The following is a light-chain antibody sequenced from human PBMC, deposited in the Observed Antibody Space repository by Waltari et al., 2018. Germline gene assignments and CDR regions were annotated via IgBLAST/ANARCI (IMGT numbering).Light chain of an antibody. CDR1: QLVEMY. Sequence: SYELTQPPSVSVSPGQTATITCSGDQLVEMYVCWYQQKPGQSPVVVIYQDNKRPSGIPERFFGSSSGNIATLTITGTQATDEADYYCQAWDSTAGVFGTGTKVIVL. CDR2: QDN. V-gene: IGLV3-1*01. CDR3: QAWDSTAGV. J-gene: IGLJ1*01.